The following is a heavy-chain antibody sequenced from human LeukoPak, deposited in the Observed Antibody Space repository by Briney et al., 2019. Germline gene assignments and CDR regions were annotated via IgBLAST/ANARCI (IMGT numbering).Heavy chain of an antibody. CDR3: ARVSGRSSSRRNWFDP. J-gene: IGHJ5*02. CDR2: IRYDGSNK. D-gene: IGHD6-13*01. CDR1: GFTFSSYG. V-gene: IGHV3-30*02. Sequence: GGSLRLSCAASGFTFSSYGMHWVRQAPGKGLEWVAFIRYDGSNKYYADSVKGRFTISRDNSKNTLYLQMNSLRAEDTAVYYCARVSGRSSSRRNWFDPWGQGPWSPSPQ.